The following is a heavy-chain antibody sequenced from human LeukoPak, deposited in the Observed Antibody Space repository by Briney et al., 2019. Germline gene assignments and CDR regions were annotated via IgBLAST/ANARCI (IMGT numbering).Heavy chain of an antibody. J-gene: IGHJ3*02. D-gene: IGHD4-11*01. CDR2: IYYSGST. Sequence: SETLSLTCTVSGGSISSGDYYWSWIRQPPGKGLEWIGYIYYSGSTYYNPSLKSRVTISVDTSKNQFSLKLSSVTAADTAAYYCARDPPPWVTTGLDAFDIWGQGTMVTVSS. V-gene: IGHV4-30-4*01. CDR1: GGSISSGDYY. CDR3: ARDPPPWVTTGLDAFDI.